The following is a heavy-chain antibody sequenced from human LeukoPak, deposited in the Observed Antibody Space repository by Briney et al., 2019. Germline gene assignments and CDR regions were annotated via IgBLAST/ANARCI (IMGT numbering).Heavy chain of an antibody. Sequence: PGGSLRLSCAASGFTFSSYWMSWVRQAPGKGLQRVANIREDGSERYYVDSVKGRFTISRDNAKNSLYLQMNSLRAEDTALYYCALPAPYYYGLDVWGKGTTVTVSS. J-gene: IGHJ6*04. V-gene: IGHV3-7*03. D-gene: IGHD1-14*01. CDR2: IREDGSER. CDR1: GFTFSSYW. CDR3: ALPAPYYYGLDV.